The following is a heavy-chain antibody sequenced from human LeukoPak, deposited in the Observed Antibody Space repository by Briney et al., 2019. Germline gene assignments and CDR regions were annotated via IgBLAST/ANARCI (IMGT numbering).Heavy chain of an antibody. CDR1: GYTFSGYY. D-gene: IGHD3-16*01. CDR2: INPNSGGT. V-gene: IGHV1-2*02. CDR3: ARRFGTSPFDY. J-gene: IGHJ4*02. Sequence: ASVKVSCKSSGYTFSGYYIHWVRQAPGQGLEWMGWINPNSGGTNYAQKFQGRVTVTGDTSFNTAYMELSRLTSDDTAVYYCARRFGTSPFDYWGQGTLVTVSS.